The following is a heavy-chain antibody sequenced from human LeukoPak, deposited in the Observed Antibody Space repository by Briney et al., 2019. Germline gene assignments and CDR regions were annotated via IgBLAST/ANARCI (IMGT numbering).Heavy chain of an antibody. Sequence: SETLSLTCSVSGGFISSGYYYWSWLRQPAGKGLEWIGRIYTGGSTNYNPSFKSRVTISMDTSKNQFSLKLTSVTAADTAVYYCARTSTLTTAFDIWGQGTLVTVSS. CDR2: IYTGGST. CDR3: ARTSTLTTAFDI. D-gene: IGHD4-11*01. V-gene: IGHV4-61*02. CDR1: GGFISSGYYY. J-gene: IGHJ5*02.